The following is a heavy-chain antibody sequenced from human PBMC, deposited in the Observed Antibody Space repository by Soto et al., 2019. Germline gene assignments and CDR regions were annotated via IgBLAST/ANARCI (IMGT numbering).Heavy chain of an antibody. CDR3: VKETVAAAYVETSPFDF. CDR2: IDGSGGDT. CDR1: GFTFSSFA. V-gene: IGHV3-23*01. D-gene: IGHD2-15*01. J-gene: IGHJ4*02. Sequence: EVQLLESGGGWVQPGGSLRLSCAASGFTFSSFAMGWVRQAPGTGLDWVSVIDGSGGDTSFADSVKGRFTISRDNSKNTLYLHMNSLRAEDTARYYCVKETVAAAYVETSPFDFWGQGTLVTVSS.